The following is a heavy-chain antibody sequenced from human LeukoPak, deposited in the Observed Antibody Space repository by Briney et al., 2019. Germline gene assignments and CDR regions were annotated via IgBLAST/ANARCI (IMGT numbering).Heavy chain of an antibody. J-gene: IGHJ4*02. CDR2: IRAYNGNT. CDR1: GYTFTTYC. D-gene: IGHD3-10*01. CDR3: ARVRSEFFDY. V-gene: IGHV1-18*01. Sequence: ASVKVAYKSSGYTFTTYCISCVRQSPGQGLEWMGWIRAYNGNTNYAQKLPGRVTMTTDPSTSTAYMELRSLRSHDTAVYYRARVRSEFFDYWGQGTLVTVSS.